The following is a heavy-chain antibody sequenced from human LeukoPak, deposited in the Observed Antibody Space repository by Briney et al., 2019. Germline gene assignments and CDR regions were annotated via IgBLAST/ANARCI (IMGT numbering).Heavy chain of an antibody. CDR1: GYSISSGYY. Sequence: SETLSLTCTVSGYSISSGYYWGWIRQSPGKGLEWIGSIYHGGSTYYNPSLRSRVIVSVDTSKNHFSLKMSSVTAADTAVYYCARDLASCAGDCYSDGFDYWGQGALVIVSS. CDR2: IYHGGST. V-gene: IGHV4-38-2*02. CDR3: ARDLASCAGDCYSDGFDY. J-gene: IGHJ4*02. D-gene: IGHD2-21*02.